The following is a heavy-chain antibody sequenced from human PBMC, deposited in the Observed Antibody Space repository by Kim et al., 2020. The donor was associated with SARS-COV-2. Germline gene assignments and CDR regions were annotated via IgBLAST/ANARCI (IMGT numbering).Heavy chain of an antibody. CDR3: ARDASVVVRGGDFDY. J-gene: IGHJ4*02. CDR2: INTNTGNP. V-gene: IGHV7-4-1*02. Sequence: ASVKVSCKASGYTFTSYAMNWVRQAPGQGLEWMGWINTNTGNPTYAQGFTGRFVFSLDTSVSTAYLQISSLKAEDTAVYNCARDASVVVRGGDFDYWGQGTLVTVSS. D-gene: IGHD3-10*01. CDR1: GYTFTSYA.